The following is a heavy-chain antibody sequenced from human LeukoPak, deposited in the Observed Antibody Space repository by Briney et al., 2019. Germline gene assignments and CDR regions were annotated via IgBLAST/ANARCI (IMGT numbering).Heavy chain of an antibody. CDR3: AREGRWELLASEAKFFDY. CDR2: IYYSGST. V-gene: IGHV4-31*03. D-gene: IGHD1-26*01. J-gene: IGHJ4*02. CDR1: GDSISSGGYY. Sequence: SQTLSLTCTVSGDSISSGGYYWSWIRQHPGKGLEWIGYIYYSGSTYYNPSLKGRVFIAVDTFENQFSLKLRSVTAADTAVYYCAREGRWELLASEAKFFDYWGQGTLVTVSS.